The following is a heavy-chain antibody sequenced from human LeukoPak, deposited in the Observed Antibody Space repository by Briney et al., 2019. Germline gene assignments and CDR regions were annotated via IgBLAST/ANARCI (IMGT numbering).Heavy chain of an antibody. V-gene: IGHV1-46*01. CDR3: ARMVAAAGTGPHAGWFDP. CDR2: INPSGGST. Sequence: ASVNVSCTASGCTFTSYYMHWVRQAPGQGLEWMGIINPSGGSTSYAQKFQGRVTMTRDTSTSTVYMELSSLRSEDTAVYYCARMVAAAGTGPHAGWFDPWGQGTLVTVSS. D-gene: IGHD6-13*01. CDR1: GCTFTSYY. J-gene: IGHJ5*02.